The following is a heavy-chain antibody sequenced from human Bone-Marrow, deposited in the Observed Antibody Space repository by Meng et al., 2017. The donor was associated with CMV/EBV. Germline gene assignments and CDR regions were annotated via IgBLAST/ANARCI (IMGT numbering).Heavy chain of an antibody. D-gene: IGHD2-15*01. J-gene: IGHJ6*02. Sequence: GESLKISCAASGFTFSSYWMSWVRQAPGKGLEWVANIKQDGSEKYYVDSVKGRFTISRDNAKNSLYLQMNSLRAEDTAVYYCARGNEDTGYGMDVWGQGTTVTVSS. CDR2: IKQDGSEK. V-gene: IGHV3-7*01. CDR1: GFTFSSYW. CDR3: ARGNEDTGYGMDV.